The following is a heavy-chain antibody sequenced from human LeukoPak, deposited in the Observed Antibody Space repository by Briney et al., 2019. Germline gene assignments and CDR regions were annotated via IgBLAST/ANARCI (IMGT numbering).Heavy chain of an antibody. V-gene: IGHV4-31*03. CDR1: GGFISSGGYY. J-gene: IGHJ6*02. CDR2: IYYSGST. D-gene: IGHD5-18*01. Sequence: SQTLSLTCTVSGGFISSGGYYWSWIRQHPGKGLEWIGYIYYSGSTYYNPSLKSRVTISVDTSKNQFSLKLSSVTAADTTVYYCARVPVGYGPKTYYYYYYGMDVWGQGTTVTVSS. CDR3: ARVPVGYGPKTYYYYYYGMDV.